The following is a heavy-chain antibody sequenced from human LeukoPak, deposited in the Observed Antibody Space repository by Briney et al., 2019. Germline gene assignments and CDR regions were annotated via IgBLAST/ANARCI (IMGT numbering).Heavy chain of an antibody. CDR3: ARGSSYYYDSSGYYYPTDYFDY. CDR2: ISAYNGNT. V-gene: IGHV1-18*01. J-gene: IGHJ4*02. Sequence: ASVKVSCKASGYTFTSYGISWVRQAPGQGLEWMGWISAYNGNTNYAQKLQGRVTMTTDTSTSTAYMELRSLRSDDTAVYYCARGSSYYYDSSGYYYPTDYFDYWGQGTLVTVSS. D-gene: IGHD3-22*01. CDR1: GYTFTSYG.